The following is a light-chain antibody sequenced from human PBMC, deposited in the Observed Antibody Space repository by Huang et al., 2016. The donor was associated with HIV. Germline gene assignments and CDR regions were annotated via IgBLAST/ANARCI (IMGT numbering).Light chain of an antibody. CDR2: KAS. J-gene: IGKJ4*01. CDR1: QSITSW. V-gene: IGKV1-5*03. CDR3: QQYNAYPLT. Sequence: DIQMTQSPSTLSASIGDRVTISCRASQSITSWLAWYQQKPGKAPKLLIHKASTLHSGVPSRFSGSGSGTDFTHTISSLQPGDFATYYCQQYNAYPLTFGGGTKVEIK.